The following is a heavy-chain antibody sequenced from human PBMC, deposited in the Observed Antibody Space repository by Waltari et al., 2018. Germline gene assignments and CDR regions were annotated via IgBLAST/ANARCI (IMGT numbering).Heavy chain of an antibody. CDR2: INPNSGGT. V-gene: IGHV1-2*06. D-gene: IGHD2-2*01. CDR1: GYTFTGYY. Sequence: QVQLVQSGAEVKKPGASVKVSCKASGYTFTGYYMHWVRQAPGQGLDWMGRINPNSGGTNYAQKFQGRVTMTRDTSISTAYMELSRLRSDDTAVYYCARSQGYCSSTSCSSFDYWGQGTLVSVSS. J-gene: IGHJ4*02. CDR3: ARSQGYCSSTSCSSFDY.